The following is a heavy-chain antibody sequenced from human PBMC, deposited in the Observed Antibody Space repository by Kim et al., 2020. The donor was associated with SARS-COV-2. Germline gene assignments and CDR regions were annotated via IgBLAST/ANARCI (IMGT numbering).Heavy chain of an antibody. J-gene: IGHJ5*02. Sequence: NPSLKSRVTISVDTSKNQFSLKLSSVTAADTAVYYCARTILRYSSGWYYPWGQGTLVTVSS. CDR3: ARTILRYSSGWYYP. D-gene: IGHD6-19*01. V-gene: IGHV4-34*01.